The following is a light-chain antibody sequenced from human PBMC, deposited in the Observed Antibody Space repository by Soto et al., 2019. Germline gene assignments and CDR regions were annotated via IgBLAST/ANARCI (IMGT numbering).Light chain of an antibody. CDR1: QSLLHSNGYNY. Sequence: DIVMTQSPLSLPVTPGEPASISCRSSQSLLHSNGYNYLDWYLQKPGQSPQLLIYLGSNRASGVRERLERSGSGTYFTMNISRVEAECVGVYSCMQALQCSTFGQRTKVEIK. V-gene: IGKV2-28*01. CDR3: MQALQCST. J-gene: IGKJ2*02. CDR2: LGS.